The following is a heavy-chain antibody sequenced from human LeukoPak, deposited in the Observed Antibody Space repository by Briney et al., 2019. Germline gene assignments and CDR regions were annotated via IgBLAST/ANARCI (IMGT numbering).Heavy chain of an antibody. Sequence: GGSLRLSRAASGFTFSSYWMSSVRQAPGKGLEWVSYISSSGSTISYADSVKGRFTISRDNAKNSLYLQMNSLRAEDTAVYYCAREHYYYYMDVWGKGTTVTISS. CDR3: AREHYYYYMDV. CDR2: ISSSGSTI. V-gene: IGHV3-48*03. J-gene: IGHJ6*03. CDR1: GFTFSSYW.